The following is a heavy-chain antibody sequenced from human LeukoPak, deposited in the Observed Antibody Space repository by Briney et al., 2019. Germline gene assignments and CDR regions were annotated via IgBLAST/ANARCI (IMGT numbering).Heavy chain of an antibody. CDR2: ISWDGGST. J-gene: IGHJ6*03. V-gene: IGHV3-43D*03. CDR3: AKGGWGDYYYYMDV. CDR1: GFTFDDYA. D-gene: IGHD1-26*01. Sequence: GGSLRLSCAASGFTFDDYAMHWVRQAPGKGLEWVSLISWDGGSTYYADSVKGRFTISRDNSKNSLYLQMNSLRAEDTALYYCAKGGWGDYYYYMDVWGKGTTVTVSS.